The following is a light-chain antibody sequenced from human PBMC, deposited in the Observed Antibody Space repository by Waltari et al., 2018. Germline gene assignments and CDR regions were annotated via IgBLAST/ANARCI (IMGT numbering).Light chain of an antibody. CDR1: SSDVGGYGY. J-gene: IGLJ2*01. V-gene: IGLV2-11*01. Sequence: QSALTQPRPVSGSPGHSVTFSCTGTSSDVGGYGYVSWYQQLPGKAPKLMIYNVGKRPSGVPDRFSGSKSGNTASLTISGLQAEDEADYYCCSYVGSSYTVVFGGGTKLTVL. CDR3: CSYVGSSYTVV. CDR2: NVG.